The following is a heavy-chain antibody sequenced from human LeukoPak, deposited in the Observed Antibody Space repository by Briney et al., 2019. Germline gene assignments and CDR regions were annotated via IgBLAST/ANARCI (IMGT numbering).Heavy chain of an antibody. CDR3: ARDLGRGNTPFDY. V-gene: IGHV3-33*01. Sequence: GRSLRLSCAASGFTFSSFGMHWVRQAPVRGLEWVAVIWDDGSKKCYVDSVKARFTISRDNTKNTVYLQMDSLRAEDTALYYCARDLGRGNTPFDYWGQGTLVTVSS. J-gene: IGHJ4*02. CDR2: IWDDGSKK. D-gene: IGHD3-16*01. CDR1: GFTFSSFG.